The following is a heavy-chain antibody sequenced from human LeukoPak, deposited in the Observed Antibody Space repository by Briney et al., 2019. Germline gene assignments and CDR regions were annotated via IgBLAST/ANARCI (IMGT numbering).Heavy chain of an antibody. CDR3: ARGGLDV. CDR2: INPNNGDA. CDR1: GYTFTGYY. Sequence: ASVNVSCKASGYTFTGYYIHWVRQAPGQGLERMGQINPNNGDADYAQKFQGRVAMTWDTSINTAYMELSRLRSDDTAVYYCARGGLDVWGQGTTVTVSS. V-gene: IGHV1-2*06. J-gene: IGHJ6*02.